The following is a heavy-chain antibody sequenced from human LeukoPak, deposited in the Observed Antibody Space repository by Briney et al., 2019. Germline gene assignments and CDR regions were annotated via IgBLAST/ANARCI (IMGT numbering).Heavy chain of an antibody. CDR2: KYRSGTT. J-gene: IGHJ2*01. V-gene: IGHV4-4*02. CDR1: GDSISNSML. D-gene: IGHD2/OR15-2a*01. Sequence: SETLSLTCTMSGDSISNSMLWSWVRQPPGKGLEWVGEKYRSGTTNYNPYLRSRVTISTDNSKNQVSLELNSVTAADTAVYFCARLKDFTGKEYYFFDLWGRGTLVTVSS. CDR3: ARLKDFTGKEYYFFDL.